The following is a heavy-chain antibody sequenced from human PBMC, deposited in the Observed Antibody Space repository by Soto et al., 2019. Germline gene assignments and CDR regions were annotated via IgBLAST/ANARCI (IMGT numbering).Heavy chain of an antibody. Sequence: GGSLRLSCAASGFTFSSYAMHWVRQAPGKGLDWVAVISYDGSNKYYADSVKGRFTISRDDSKSIAYLQMDSLKTEDTALYYCTRVGPELRGRPYYLYGMDVWGQGTTVTVSS. CDR1: GFTFSSYA. CDR3: TRVGPELRGRPYYLYGMDV. V-gene: IGHV3-30-3*01. D-gene: IGHD3-10*01. CDR2: ISYDGSNK. J-gene: IGHJ6*02.